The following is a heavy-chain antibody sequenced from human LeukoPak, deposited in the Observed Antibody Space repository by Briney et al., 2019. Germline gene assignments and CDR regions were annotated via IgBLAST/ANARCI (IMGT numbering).Heavy chain of an antibody. CDR1: GFTFSSYA. V-gene: IGHV3-23*01. D-gene: IGHD6-19*01. CDR2: ISSGGGNT. J-gene: IGHJ4*02. Sequence: GGSLRLSCAASGFTFSSYAMSWVRQAPGKGLEWVASISSGGGNTHYADSVKGRFTISRVNSNNTLYLQMNSLRAEDTAVYYCAKERYSSGWSDSFDYWGQGTLVTVSS. CDR3: AKERYSSGWSDSFDY.